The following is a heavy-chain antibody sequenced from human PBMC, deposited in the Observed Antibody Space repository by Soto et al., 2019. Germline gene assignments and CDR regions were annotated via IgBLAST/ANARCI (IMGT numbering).Heavy chain of an antibody. CDR3: AKTRRSYXYGSWSGADYFDY. Sequence: QVQLVESGGGVVQPGRSLRLSCAASGFTFSSYGMHWVRQAPGKGLEWVAVISYDGSNKYYADSVKGRFTISRDNSKNTLYLQMNSLRAEDTAVYYCAKTRRSYXYGSWSGADYFDYWGQGTLVTVSS. CDR2: ISYDGSNK. J-gene: IGHJ4*02. V-gene: IGHV3-30*18. D-gene: IGHD3-10*01. CDR1: GFTFSSYG.